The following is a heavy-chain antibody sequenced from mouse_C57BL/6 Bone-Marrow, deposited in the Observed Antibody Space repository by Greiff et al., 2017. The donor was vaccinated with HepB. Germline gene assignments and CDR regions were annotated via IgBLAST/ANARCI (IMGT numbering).Heavy chain of an antibody. CDR2: ISSGSSTI. J-gene: IGHJ3*01. CDR3: ARILLRAWFAY. Sequence: EVHLVESGGGLVKPGGSLKLSCAASGFTFSDYGMHWVRQAPEKGLEWVAYISSGSSTIYYADTVKGRFTISRDNAKNTLFLQMTSLRSEDTAMYYCARILLRAWFAYWGQGTLVTVSA. CDR1: GFTFSDYG. V-gene: IGHV5-17*01. D-gene: IGHD1-1*01.